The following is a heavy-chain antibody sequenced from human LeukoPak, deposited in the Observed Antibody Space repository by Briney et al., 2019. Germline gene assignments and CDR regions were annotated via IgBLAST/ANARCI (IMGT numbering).Heavy chain of an antibody. Sequence: GGSLRLSCAASGFTFSSYEMNWVRQAPGKGLERVSYISSSGSTIYYADSVKGRFTISRDNAKNSLYLQMNSLRAEDTAVYYCARGDYDYVWGSYRYYDYWGQGTLVTVSS. V-gene: IGHV3-48*03. D-gene: IGHD3-16*02. J-gene: IGHJ4*02. CDR3: ARGDYDYVWGSYRYYDY. CDR2: ISSSGSTI. CDR1: GFTFSSYE.